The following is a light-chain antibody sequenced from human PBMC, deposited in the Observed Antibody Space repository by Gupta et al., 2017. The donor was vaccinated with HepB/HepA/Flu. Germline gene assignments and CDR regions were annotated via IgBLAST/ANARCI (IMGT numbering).Light chain of an antibody. CDR1: QSIRSY. CDR3: QQRSSWPSIT. Sequence: EIVLTQSPATLSLSPGERATLSCRASQSIRSYLAWYQQKPGQAPRLLIYGASNRATGIPPRFRGSGSGTDFTLTISSLDPEDFAVYYCQQRSSWPSITFGQGTRLEIK. V-gene: IGKV3-11*01. CDR2: GAS. J-gene: IGKJ5*01.